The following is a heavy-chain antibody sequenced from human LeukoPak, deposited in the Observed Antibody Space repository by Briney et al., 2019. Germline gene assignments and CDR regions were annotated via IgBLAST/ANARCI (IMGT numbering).Heavy chain of an antibody. CDR1: GGTFSSYA. D-gene: IGHD3-22*01. CDR2: INPSGGST. Sequence: ASVKVSCKASGGTFSSYAISWVRQAPGQGLEWMGIINPSGGSTSYAQKFQDRVTMTTDTSTSTAYMELRSLRSDDTAVFYCARGFPPRRNYDRSGYYSYFFDYWGQGTLVTVSS. CDR3: ARGFPPRRNYDRSGYYSYFFDY. V-gene: IGHV1-46*01. J-gene: IGHJ4*02.